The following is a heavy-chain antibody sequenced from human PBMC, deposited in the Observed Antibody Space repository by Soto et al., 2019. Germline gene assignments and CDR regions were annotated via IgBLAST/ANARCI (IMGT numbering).Heavy chain of an antibody. Sequence: EVQLLESGGGLVQPGGSLRLSCAASGFPFRTYTMNWVRQAPGRGLEWVSGIVGDGSIIYYADSVKGRFTVSRDNSKNTLFLQMNSLREEDTAVYSCAKDFVANNGVWEPFDMWGQGTKVTVFS. CDR2: IVGDGSII. D-gene: IGHD2-8*01. CDR1: GFPFRTYT. CDR3: AKDFVANNGVWEPFDM. V-gene: IGHV3-23*03. J-gene: IGHJ3*02.